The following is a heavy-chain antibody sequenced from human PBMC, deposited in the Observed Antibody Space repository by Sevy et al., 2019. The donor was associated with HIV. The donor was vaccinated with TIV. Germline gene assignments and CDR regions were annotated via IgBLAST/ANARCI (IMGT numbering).Heavy chain of an antibody. Sequence: GGSLRLSCAASGFTFSSYAMHWVRQAPGKGLEWVAVISYDGSNKYYADSVKGRFTISRDNSKNTLYLQMNSLRAEDTAVYYCARDLYDFWSGSARYYYYGMDVWGQGTTVTVSS. V-gene: IGHV3-30-3*01. CDR1: GFTFSSYA. J-gene: IGHJ6*02. CDR3: ARDLYDFWSGSARYYYYGMDV. D-gene: IGHD3-3*01. CDR2: ISYDGSNK.